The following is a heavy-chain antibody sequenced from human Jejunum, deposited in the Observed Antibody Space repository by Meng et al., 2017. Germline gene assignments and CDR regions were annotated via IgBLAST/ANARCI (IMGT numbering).Heavy chain of an antibody. D-gene: IGHD3-10*01. CDR3: ARADYASGSHYTAFDY. J-gene: IGHJ4*01. CDR2: IYYNGRS. Sequence: SETLSLTCIVSGGSLSSSTHYWGWIRQPPGKGLEWIGSIYYNGRSFYNPSLMSRVTISVDTSKNQFSLSLSSVTAADTAVYYCARADYASGSHYTAFDYWGQG. CDR1: GGSLSSSTHY. V-gene: IGHV4-39*07.